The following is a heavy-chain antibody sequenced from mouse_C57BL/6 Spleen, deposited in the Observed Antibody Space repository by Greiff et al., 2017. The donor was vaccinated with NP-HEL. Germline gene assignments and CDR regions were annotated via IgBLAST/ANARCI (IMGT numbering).Heavy chain of an antibody. D-gene: IGHD1-1*01. CDR3: AKGSSYEKFAY. CDR1: GYTFTDYN. CDR2: INPNNGGT. Sequence: EVKLMESGPELVKPGASVKMSCKASGYTFTDYNMHWVKQSHGKSLEWIGYINPNNGGTSYNQKFKGKATLTVNKSSSTAYMELRSLTSEDSAVYYCAKGSSYEKFAYWGQGTLVTVSA. V-gene: IGHV1-22*01. J-gene: IGHJ3*01.